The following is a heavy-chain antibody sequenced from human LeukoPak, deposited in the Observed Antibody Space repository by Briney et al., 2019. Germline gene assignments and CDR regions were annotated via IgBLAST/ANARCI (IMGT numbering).Heavy chain of an antibody. CDR3: GRVGDGYNDNY. D-gene: IGHD5-24*01. CDR1: GFTFSSYG. V-gene: IGHV3-33*01. Sequence: GGSLRLSCAASGFTFSSYGMHWVRQAPGKGLEWVAVIWYDGSNEYYADSVKGRFTISRDNSKNTLYLQMNSLRAEDTAVYYCGRVGDGYNDNYWGQGTLVTVSS. CDR2: IWYDGSNE. J-gene: IGHJ4*02.